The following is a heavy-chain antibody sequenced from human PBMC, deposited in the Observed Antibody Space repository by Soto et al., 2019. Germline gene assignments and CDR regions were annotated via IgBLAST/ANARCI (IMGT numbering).Heavy chain of an antibody. V-gene: IGHV4-59*01. CDR3: ARVRGNYYDSSGYYSGEYYFDY. CDR2: IYYSGST. D-gene: IGHD3-22*01. J-gene: IGHJ4*02. Sequence: QVQLQESGPGLVKPSETLSLTSPVSGGSISSYYWSWIRQPPGKGLEWIGYIYYSGSTNYNPSLKSRVTISVDTSKNQFSLKLSSVTAADTAVYYCARVRGNYYDSSGYYSGEYYFDYWGQGTLVTVSS. CDR1: GGSISSYY.